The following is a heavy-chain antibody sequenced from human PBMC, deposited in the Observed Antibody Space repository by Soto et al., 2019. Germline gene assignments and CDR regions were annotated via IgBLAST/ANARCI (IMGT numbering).Heavy chain of an antibody. CDR3: ARVASDYINSVDN. J-gene: IGHJ4*02. Sequence: EVQLLESGGGLVQPGGSLRLSCAASGFTFNAYAMTWVRQAPGKGREWVSAIGGRGGNRYYADSVRGLFTISRDNSKDTVDLQMNSLRVEDTAVYYCARVASDYINSVDNWGQGILVTVSS. CDR2: IGGRGGNR. CDR1: GFTFNAYA. D-gene: IGHD4-4*01. V-gene: IGHV3-23*01.